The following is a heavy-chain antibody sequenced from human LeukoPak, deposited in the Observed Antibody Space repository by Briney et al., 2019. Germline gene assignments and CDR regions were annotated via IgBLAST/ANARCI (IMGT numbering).Heavy chain of an antibody. Sequence: GGSLRLSCAASGFTFSSYSMNWVRQAPGKGLEWVSSISSSSSYIYYADSVKGRFTISRDNAKNSLYLQMNSLRAEVTAVYYCARDHLYSSSPEYWGQGTLVTVSS. CDR2: ISSSSSYI. D-gene: IGHD6-6*01. CDR3: ARDHLYSSSPEY. CDR1: GFTFSSYS. V-gene: IGHV3-21*01. J-gene: IGHJ4*02.